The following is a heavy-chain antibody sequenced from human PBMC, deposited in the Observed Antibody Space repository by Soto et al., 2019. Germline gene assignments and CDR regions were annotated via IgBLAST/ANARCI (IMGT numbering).Heavy chain of an antibody. CDR1: LFTFSHYP. CDR3: ARLPGPLVSVLYIYPLDARESPSDVEI. V-gene: IGHV3-30*04. CDR2: ISFDVSNK. Sequence: SLRLSCTSSLFTFSHYPMHLVLHSPFKLLEFLSVISFDVSNKFYADSVKGRFTISKDNSQNTLYLQMNDLRHEDTAVYYCARLPGPLVSVLYIYPLDARESPSDVEIWGQGTTVTVSS. D-gene: IGHD2-21*02. J-gene: IGHJ6*02.